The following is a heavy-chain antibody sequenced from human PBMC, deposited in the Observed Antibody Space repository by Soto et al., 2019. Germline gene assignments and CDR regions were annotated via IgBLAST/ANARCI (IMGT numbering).Heavy chain of an antibody. CDR1: GFTFSSYG. Sequence: WGPMRHSCTASGFTFSSYGMHWVRKAPGKGLEWVAVISYDGSNKYYADSVKGRFTISRDNSKNTLYLQMNSLRAEDTAVYYCAKDSTVVVVAASEYGMDVWGQGTTVTVSS. CDR2: ISYDGSNK. D-gene: IGHD2-15*01. CDR3: AKDSTVVVVAASEYGMDV. V-gene: IGHV3-30*18. J-gene: IGHJ6*02.